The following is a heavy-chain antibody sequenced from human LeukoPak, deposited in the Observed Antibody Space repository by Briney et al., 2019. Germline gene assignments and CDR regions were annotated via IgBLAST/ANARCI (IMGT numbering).Heavy chain of an antibody. Sequence: PGGSLRLSCAASGFTFSSYWMHWVRQVPGKGLAWVSRINSEGSSTSYADSVKGRFTISRDNAGNTLYLQMNSLRAEDTAVYYCARLEGGLLEDWGQGTLVTVSS. CDR3: ARLEGGLLED. V-gene: IGHV3-74*01. D-gene: IGHD1-26*01. CDR2: INSEGSST. CDR1: GFTFSSYW. J-gene: IGHJ4*02.